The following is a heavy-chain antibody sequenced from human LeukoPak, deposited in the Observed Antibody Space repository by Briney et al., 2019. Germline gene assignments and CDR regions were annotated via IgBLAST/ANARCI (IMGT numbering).Heavy chain of an antibody. Sequence: GASVKVSCKASGYTFSSYGMHWVRQAPGQRLEWMGWINAGNGNTKYSQKFQGRVTITRDTSASAAYMVLSSLRSEVTAVYYCAREGSAVSTYNWFAPWGQGTLVTVSS. V-gene: IGHV1-3*01. CDR3: AREGSAVSTYNWFAP. J-gene: IGHJ5*02. CDR2: INAGNGNT. CDR1: GYTFSSYG. D-gene: IGHD4-17*01.